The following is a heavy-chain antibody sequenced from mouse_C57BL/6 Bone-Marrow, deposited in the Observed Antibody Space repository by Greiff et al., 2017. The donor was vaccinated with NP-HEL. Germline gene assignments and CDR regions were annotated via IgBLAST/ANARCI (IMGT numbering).Heavy chain of an antibody. V-gene: IGHV5-6*01. CDR3: ARELHYYGSSYYAMDY. J-gene: IGHJ4*01. D-gene: IGHD1-1*01. CDR1: GFTFSSYG. CDR2: ISSGGSYT. Sequence: EVHLVESGGDLVKPGGSLKLSCAASGFTFSSYGMSWVRQTPDKRLEWVATISSGGSYTYYPDSVKGRFTISSDNAKNTLYLQMSSLKSEDTAMYYCARELHYYGSSYYAMDYWGQGTSVTVSS.